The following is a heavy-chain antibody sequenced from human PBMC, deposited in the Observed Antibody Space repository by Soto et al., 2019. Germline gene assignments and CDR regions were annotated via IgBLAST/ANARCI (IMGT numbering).Heavy chain of an antibody. Sequence: EVQLVESGGGLVQPGGSLRLSCAASGFSFSSYWMSWVRQAPGKGLEWVANIKQDGSEKYYVDSVKGRFTISRDNAKNSLNLQMNSLRAEDTAVYYCARLYSGYDYYYYNYMDVWGKGTTVTVSS. CDR2: IKQDGSEK. J-gene: IGHJ6*03. CDR3: ARLYSGYDYYYYNYMDV. CDR1: GFSFSSYW. D-gene: IGHD5-12*01. V-gene: IGHV3-7*01.